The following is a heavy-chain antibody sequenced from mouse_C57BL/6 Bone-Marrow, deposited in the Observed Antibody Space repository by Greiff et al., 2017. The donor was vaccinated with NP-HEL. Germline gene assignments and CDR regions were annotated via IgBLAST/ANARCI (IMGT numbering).Heavy chain of an antibody. Sequence: QVQLQQSGAELVRPGASVKLSCKASGYTFTDYYINWVKQRPGQGLEWIARIYPGSGNTYYNEKFKGKATLTAEKSSSTAYMQLSSLTSEDSAVYFCARAIRWYFDYWGQGTTLTVSS. V-gene: IGHV1-76*01. CDR2: IYPGSGNT. CDR1: GYTFTDYY. J-gene: IGHJ2*01. D-gene: IGHD1-1*02. CDR3: ARAIRWYFDY.